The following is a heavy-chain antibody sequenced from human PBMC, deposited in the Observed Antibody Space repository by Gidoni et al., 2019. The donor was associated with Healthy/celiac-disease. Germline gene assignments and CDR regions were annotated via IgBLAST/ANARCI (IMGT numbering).Heavy chain of an antibody. Sequence: QVQLQQWGAGLLKPSETLSLTCAVYGGSFSGYYWSWIRQPPGKGLEWIGEINHSASTNYNPSLKSRVTISVDTSKNQFSLKLSSVTAADTAVYYCARVRQRYQLRGDWFDPWGQGTLVTVSS. J-gene: IGHJ5*02. D-gene: IGHD2-2*01. CDR1: GGSFSGYY. V-gene: IGHV4-34*01. CDR3: ARVRQRYQLRGDWFDP. CDR2: INHSAST.